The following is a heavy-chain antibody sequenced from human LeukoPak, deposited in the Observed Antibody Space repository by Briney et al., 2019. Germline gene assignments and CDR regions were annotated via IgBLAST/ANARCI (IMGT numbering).Heavy chain of an antibody. CDR2: ISKDGRNQ. D-gene: IGHD6-13*01. Sequence: GRSLRLSCAASGFTFSDYGMHWFRQAPGKGLEWVAVISKDGRNQFYADALKGRFTISRDNSKNTLYLQMNSLRADDTAMYYCARDGMGITAAGLDYWGQGTLVTVSS. J-gene: IGHJ4*02. CDR3: ARDGMGITAAGLDY. V-gene: IGHV3-30*03. CDR1: GFTFSDYG.